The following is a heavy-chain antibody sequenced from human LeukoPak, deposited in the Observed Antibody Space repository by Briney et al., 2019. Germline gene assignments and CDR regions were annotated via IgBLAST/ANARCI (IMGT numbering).Heavy chain of an antibody. CDR2: ISSSSDTI. J-gene: IGHJ4*02. CDR1: GFTLSAYG. D-gene: IGHD1-26*01. CDR3: ARGSGSHDY. V-gene: IGHV3-48*04. Sequence: GGSLRLSCAASGFTLSAYGMNWVRQAPGKGLEWVSYISSSSDTIYYADSVKGRFTVSRDNAKSSLYLQMNSLRAEDTAVYYCARGSGSHDYWGQGTLVTVSS.